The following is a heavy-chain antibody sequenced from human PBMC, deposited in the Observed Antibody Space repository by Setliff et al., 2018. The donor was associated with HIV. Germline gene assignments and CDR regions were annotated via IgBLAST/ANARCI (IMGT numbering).Heavy chain of an antibody. J-gene: IGHJ4*02. D-gene: IGHD6-25*01. CDR3: ARRRLVGYSFDY. V-gene: IGHV4-39*01. Sequence: SSETLSLTCTVSGGSVYTASYYWAWVRRPPGKGLEWIGTFYFGRTTYYNPSLESRVTLSVDTAKNQLSLKVTSVTAADTAIYYCARRRLVGYSFDYWGQGALVTVSS. CDR2: FYFGRTT. CDR1: GGSVYTASYY.